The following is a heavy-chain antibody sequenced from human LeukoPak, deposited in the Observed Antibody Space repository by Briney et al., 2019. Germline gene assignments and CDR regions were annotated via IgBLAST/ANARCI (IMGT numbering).Heavy chain of an antibody. V-gene: IGHV4-59*01. CDR3: ARDRGITMVRGVDDAFDI. CDR1: GGSLSSYY. D-gene: IGHD3-10*01. J-gene: IGHJ3*02. Sequence: PSETLSLTCTVSGGSLSSYYWSWIRQPPGKGLEWIWYIYYSGSTNYNPSLKSRVTISVDTSKNQFSLKLSSVTTADTAVNYCARDRGITMVRGVDDAFDIWGQGTMVTVSS. CDR2: IYYSGST.